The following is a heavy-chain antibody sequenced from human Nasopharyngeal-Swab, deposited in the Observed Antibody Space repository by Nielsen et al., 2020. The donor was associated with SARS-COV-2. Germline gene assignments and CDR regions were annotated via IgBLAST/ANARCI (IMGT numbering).Heavy chain of an antibody. D-gene: IGHD6-19*01. CDR2: ISYDGSNK. V-gene: IGHV3-30-3*01. CDR1: GFTFSSYA. CDR3: ARARGAVAVSCEY. Sequence: LSLTCAASGFTFSSYAMHWVRQAPGKGLEWVAVISYDGSNKYYADSVKGRFTISRDNSKNTLYLQMNSLRAEDTAVYYCARARGAVAVSCEYWGQGTLVTVSS. J-gene: IGHJ4*02.